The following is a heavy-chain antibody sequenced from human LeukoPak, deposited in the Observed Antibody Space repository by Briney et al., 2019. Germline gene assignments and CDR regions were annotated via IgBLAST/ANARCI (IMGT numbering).Heavy chain of an antibody. CDR1: GGTFSSYA. Sequence: GASVKVSCKASGGTFSSYAISWVRQAPGQGLEWMGGIIPIFGTANYAQKFQGRVTITADESTSTAYMELSSLRSEDTAVYYCASYSGSYSHSRAFDIWGQGTMVTVSS. D-gene: IGHD1-26*01. J-gene: IGHJ3*02. V-gene: IGHV1-69*13. CDR3: ASYSGSYSHSRAFDI. CDR2: IIPIFGTA.